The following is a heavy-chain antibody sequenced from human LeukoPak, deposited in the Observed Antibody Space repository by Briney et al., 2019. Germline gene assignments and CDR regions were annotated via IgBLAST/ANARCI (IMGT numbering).Heavy chain of an antibody. Sequence: GASVNVSCKASGGTFSSYAISWVRQAPGQGLEWMGGIIPIFGTANYAQKFQGRVTITTDESTSTAYMELSSLRSEDTAVYYCARVGIAARRWFDPWGQGTLVTVSS. CDR2: IIPIFGTA. D-gene: IGHD6-6*01. CDR1: GGTFSSYA. V-gene: IGHV1-69*05. J-gene: IGHJ5*02. CDR3: ARVGIAARRWFDP.